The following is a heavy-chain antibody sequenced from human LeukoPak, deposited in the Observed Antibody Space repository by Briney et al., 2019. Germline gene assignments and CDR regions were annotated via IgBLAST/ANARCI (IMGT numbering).Heavy chain of an antibody. Sequence: ERPLRLSCAASGFIFSNYGMHWVRQAPGKGLEWVAVIGYDGSKKYYADFVKGRFTISRDNPRNTLYLQMNILRTEDTAVYYCAKEGTPQVSTWYDLWGQGTQVIVSS. CDR2: IGYDGSKK. D-gene: IGHD3-10*01. CDR3: AKEGTPQVSTWYDL. CDR1: GFIFSNYG. J-gene: IGHJ5*02. V-gene: IGHV3-33*06.